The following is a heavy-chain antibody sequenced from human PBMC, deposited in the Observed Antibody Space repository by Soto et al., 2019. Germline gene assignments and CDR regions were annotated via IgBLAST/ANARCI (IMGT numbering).Heavy chain of an antibody. Sequence: QVQLVQSGGEVKKPGASVRLSCKTSGYTFTNYGLTWVRQAPGQGLEWIGWVSAYNRNSNYAQKFEDRVTMTTDTSTKTAYLEMRSRRSDDTAVYYGARERQWEPLLYWGEGTVLTVSP. CDR2: VSAYNRNS. CDR3: ARERQWEPLLY. CDR1: GYTFTNYG. V-gene: IGHV1-18*04. D-gene: IGHD1-26*01. J-gene: IGHJ4*02.